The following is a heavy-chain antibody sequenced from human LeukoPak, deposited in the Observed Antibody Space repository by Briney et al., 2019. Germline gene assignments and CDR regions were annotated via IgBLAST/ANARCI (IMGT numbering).Heavy chain of an antibody. Sequence: GGSLRLSCEASGFTFSSFWMHWVRQAPGKGLVWVARIKGDGITTNYADPAKGRFTVSRDNAKNTVYLQMNSLRAEDTAVYYCARVGSSAAAGTVDYWGQGTLVTVSS. CDR3: ARVGSSAAAGTVDY. V-gene: IGHV3-74*01. CDR2: IKGDGITT. D-gene: IGHD6-13*01. J-gene: IGHJ4*02. CDR1: GFTFSSFW.